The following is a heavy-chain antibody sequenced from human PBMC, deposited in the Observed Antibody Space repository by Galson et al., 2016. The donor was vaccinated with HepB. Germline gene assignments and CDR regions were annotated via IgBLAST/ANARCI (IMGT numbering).Heavy chain of an antibody. J-gene: IGHJ4*02. V-gene: IGHV3-48*04. CDR3: ARGRATSVRGLVGYYFDW. CDR2: ISGSRNTI. CDR1: GFSFSTYG. D-gene: IGHD3-10*01. Sequence: SLRLSCAASGFSFSTYGMNWARQAPGKGLEWVSFISGSRNTIHYADSVKGRFTIPRDNAKKLLYLQMNSLGAEDTAVYYCARGRATSVRGLVGYYFDWWGQGTRVAVSS.